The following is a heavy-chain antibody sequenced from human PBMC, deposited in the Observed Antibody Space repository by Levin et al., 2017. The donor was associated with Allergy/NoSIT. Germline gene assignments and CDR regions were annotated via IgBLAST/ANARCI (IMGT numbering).Heavy chain of an antibody. CDR1: GLTVSYNY. CDR3: ATGPFDY. Sequence: GESLKISCAASGLTVSYNYMHMSWVRQAPGKGLEWVSVLFGGDRTHYADSVKGRFSISRDNSKNTLYLQMNSLRAEDTAVYYCATGPFDYWGQGTVVTVSS. V-gene: IGHV3-66*02. J-gene: IGHJ4*02. CDR2: LFGGDRT.